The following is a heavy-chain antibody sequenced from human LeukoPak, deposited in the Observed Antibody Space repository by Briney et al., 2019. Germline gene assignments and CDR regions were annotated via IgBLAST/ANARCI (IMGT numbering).Heavy chain of an antibody. J-gene: IGHJ6*03. CDR2: ISSSSSYI. V-gene: IGHV3-21*01. CDR3: ALAAAQLDDYDYYYYYMDV. CDR1: GFTFSSYS. D-gene: IGHD6-6*01. Sequence: GGSLRLSCAASGFTFSSYSMNWVRQAPGKGLEWVSSISSSSSYIYYADSVKGRFTISRDNAKNSLYLQMNSLRAEDTAVYYCALAAAQLDDYDYYYYYMDVWGKGTTVTVSS.